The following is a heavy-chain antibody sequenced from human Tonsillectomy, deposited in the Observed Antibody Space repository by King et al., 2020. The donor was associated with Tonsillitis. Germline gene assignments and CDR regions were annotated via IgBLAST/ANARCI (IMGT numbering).Heavy chain of an antibody. J-gene: IGHJ6*03. CDR2: ISPINGDT. CDR1: GYTFRNHA. V-gene: IGHV1-18*01. D-gene: IGHD6-19*01. Sequence: QLVQSGAEVKKPGASVKVSCKASGYTFRNHAISWVRQAPGQGLEWMGWISPINGDTNYAQKVQGRVTMTTDTSTSTAYMELRSLRSDDTAVYYCAREGLGGTSGWLDYYYYYMDVWGKGTTVTVSS. CDR3: AREGLGGTSGWLDYYYYYMDV.